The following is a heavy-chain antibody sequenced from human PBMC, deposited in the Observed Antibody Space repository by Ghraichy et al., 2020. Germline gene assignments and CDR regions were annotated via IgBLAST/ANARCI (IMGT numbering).Heavy chain of an antibody. V-gene: IGHV3-7*01. CDR1: GFTFRNYF. Sequence: GGSLRLSCAASGFTFRNYFMSWVRQAPGKGLEWVANIKGDGSEKYYVDSVKGRFTISRDNAKTSLYLQMNSLRAEDTAVYYCAREGVDYFYYGMDVWGQGTTVTVSS. D-gene: IGHD3-10*01. CDR3: AREGVDYFYYGMDV. J-gene: IGHJ6*02. CDR2: IKGDGSEK.